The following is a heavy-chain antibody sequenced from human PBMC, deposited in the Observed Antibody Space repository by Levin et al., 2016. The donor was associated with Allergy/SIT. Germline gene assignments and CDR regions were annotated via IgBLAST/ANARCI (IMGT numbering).Heavy chain of an antibody. CDR2: SYYTGSA. CDR1: GSSLSGGNFF. D-gene: IGHD5-18*01. Sequence: SETLSLTCSVSGSSLSGGNFFWTWIRQTPGKGLEWIGHSYYTGSANYNPSLKSRVAISLDTSKTKLSLRLRSVTAADSAVYYCARERGSSVTAPGGFYYVLDVWGQGTTVMVSS. CDR3: ARERGSSVTAPGGFYYVLDV. V-gene: IGHV4-61*01. J-gene: IGHJ6*02.